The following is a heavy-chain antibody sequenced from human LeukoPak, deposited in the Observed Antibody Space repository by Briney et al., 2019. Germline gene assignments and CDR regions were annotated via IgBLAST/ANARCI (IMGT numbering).Heavy chain of an antibody. CDR3: GRSGDFWSGSGVAY. CDR1: GFTFSNYW. Sequence: QPGGSLRLSCAASGFTFSNYWMYWVRQAPGKGLVWVSQIKSDRNITNYADSVKGRFTISRDNAKNTLFLQMNSLRAEDTAVYYCGRSGDFWSGSGVAYWGQGTLVTVSS. J-gene: IGHJ4*02. CDR2: IKSDRNIT. D-gene: IGHD3-3*01. V-gene: IGHV3-74*01.